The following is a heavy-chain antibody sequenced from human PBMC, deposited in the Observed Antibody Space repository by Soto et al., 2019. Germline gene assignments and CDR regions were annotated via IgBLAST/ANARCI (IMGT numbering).Heavy chain of an antibody. V-gene: IGHV1-2*04. CDR2: INPNSGGT. Sequence: ASVKVSCKASGYTFTGYYMHWVRQAPGQGLEWMGWINPNSGGTNYAQKFQGWVTMTRDTSISTAYMGLSRLRSDDTAVYYCARTLLEYYYGSGSPWDGMDVWGQGTTVTVSS. CDR3: ARTLLEYYYGSGSPWDGMDV. CDR1: GYTFTGYY. J-gene: IGHJ6*02. D-gene: IGHD3-10*01.